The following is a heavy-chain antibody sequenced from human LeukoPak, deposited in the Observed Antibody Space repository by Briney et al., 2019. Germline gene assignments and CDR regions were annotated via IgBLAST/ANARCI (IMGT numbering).Heavy chain of an antibody. D-gene: IGHD6-19*01. Sequence: PGGSLRLSCAASGFTFNSFSMNWVRQAPGKGLEWVSYISSSSSTIYYADSVKGRVTISRDNAKNSLYLQMNSLRAEDTAVYYCAKDHLPGIVVADRDYWGQGTLVTVSS. V-gene: IGHV3-48*01. CDR2: ISSSSSTI. J-gene: IGHJ4*02. CDR3: AKDHLPGIVVADRDY. CDR1: GFTFNSFS.